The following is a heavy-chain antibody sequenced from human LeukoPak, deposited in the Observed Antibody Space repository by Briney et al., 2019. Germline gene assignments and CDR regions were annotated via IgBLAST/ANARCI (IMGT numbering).Heavy chain of an antibody. CDR2: IYYSGST. CDR1: GGSISSYY. V-gene: IGHV4-59*08. Sequence: PSETLSLTCTVSGGSISSYYWSWIRQPPGKGLEWIGYIYYSGSTNYNPSLKSRVTISVDTSKNQFSLKLSSVTAADTAVYYCARHGWADVLRYFDWLGPFDYWGQGTLVTVSS. CDR3: ARHGWADVLRYFDWLGPFDY. J-gene: IGHJ4*02. D-gene: IGHD3-9*01.